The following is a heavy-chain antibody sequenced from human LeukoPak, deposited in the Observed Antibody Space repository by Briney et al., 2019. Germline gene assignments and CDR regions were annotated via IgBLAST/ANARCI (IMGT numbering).Heavy chain of an antibody. CDR1: GGSISSGGYY. J-gene: IGHJ4*02. D-gene: IGHD3-16*02. CDR3: ARAGGYDYVWGSYRRRDGYNIGY. CDR2: IYYSGST. V-gene: IGHV4-31*03. Sequence: SETLSLTCTVSGGSISSGGYYWSWIRQHPGKGLECIGYIYYSGSTYYNPSLKSRVTISVDTSKNQFSLKLSSVTAADTAVYYCARAGGYDYVWGSYRRRDGYNIGYWGQGTLVTVSS.